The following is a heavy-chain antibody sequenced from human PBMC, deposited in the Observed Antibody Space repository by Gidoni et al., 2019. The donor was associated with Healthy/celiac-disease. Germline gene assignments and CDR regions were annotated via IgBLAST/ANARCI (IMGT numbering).Heavy chain of an antibody. J-gene: IGHJ6*02. CDR2: IYGGGTT. Sequence: EVQLVETGGDLIQPGGSLRLSCAASGFTVSSYYMSWVRQAPGKGLEWVSVIYGGGTTYYADSVKGRFTISRDNSKNTLYLQMNSLRAEDTAVYYCARDRGTAQWYFYGMDVWGQGTTVTVSS. CDR3: ARDRGTAQWYFYGMDV. D-gene: IGHD3-10*01. V-gene: IGHV3-53*02. CDR1: GFTVSSYY.